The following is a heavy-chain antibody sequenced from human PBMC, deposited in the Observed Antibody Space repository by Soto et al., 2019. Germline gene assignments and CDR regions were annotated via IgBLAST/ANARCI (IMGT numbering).Heavy chain of an antibody. D-gene: IGHD3-22*01. CDR3: ATVTASYFSSYDSTGYYNFFDY. CDR2: IHFSGST. J-gene: IGHJ4*02. V-gene: IGHV4-59*01. Sequence: PSETLSLTCTVSGGSISGYYWSWIRQFPGKXLEWIGYIHFSGSTDYDPSLKSRVTISVATSRDQFSLKLTSVTAADTAVYYCATVTASYFSSYDSTGYYNFFDYWGPGTLVTVSS. CDR1: GGSISGYY.